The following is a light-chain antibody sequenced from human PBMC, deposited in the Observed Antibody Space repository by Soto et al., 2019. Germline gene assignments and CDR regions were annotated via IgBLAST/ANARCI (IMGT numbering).Light chain of an antibody. CDR3: IACTVSWTYV. CDR2: NVY. Sequence: QSVLTHPASVSGSPGQSITISCTGTSSDVGAYNFVSWHQQHPGKAPKLMIYNVYDRPSGISYRFFGSNSVTTASLTISGIQGENEAHYYCIACTVSWTYVFGTGTKVTAL. CDR1: SSDVGAYNF. V-gene: IGLV2-14*03. J-gene: IGLJ1*01.